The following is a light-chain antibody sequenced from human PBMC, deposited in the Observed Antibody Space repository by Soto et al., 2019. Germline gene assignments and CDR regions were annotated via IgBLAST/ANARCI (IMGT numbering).Light chain of an antibody. CDR3: QQYGSSPRT. V-gene: IGKV3-20*01. Sequence: EIGLTQSPGTLSLSPGERATLSCRASQSVSSSYLAWYQQKPGQAPRLLIYGASSRATGIPDRFSGSGSGTDLTLTISRLEPEDFAVYYWQQYGSSPRTFGGGTKVEIK. J-gene: IGKJ4*01. CDR1: QSVSSSY. CDR2: GAS.